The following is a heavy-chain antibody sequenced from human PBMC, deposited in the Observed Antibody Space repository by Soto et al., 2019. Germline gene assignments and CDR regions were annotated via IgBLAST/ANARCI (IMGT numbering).Heavy chain of an antibody. V-gene: IGHV3-30*18. CDR2: ISHDGGNE. Sequence: DLEESGGGVVQPGRSLRLSCAASGFSFSTYGMHWVRQAPGKGLEWVAVISHDGGNEYYADSVKGRFTNSRDSSKNTVYLQTNNVRAEDTAVYYCAKEPSSAYTRGYVDLWGLGTRVTVSS. D-gene: IGHD3-16*01. CDR1: GFSFSTYG. J-gene: IGHJ2*01. CDR3: AKEPSSAYTRGYVDL.